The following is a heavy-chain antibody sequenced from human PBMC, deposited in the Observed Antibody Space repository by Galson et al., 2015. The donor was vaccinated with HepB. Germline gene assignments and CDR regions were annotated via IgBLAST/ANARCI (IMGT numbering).Heavy chain of an antibody. CDR2: ISAYNGNT. Sequence: SVKVSCKASGFTFTNYAISWVRQAPGQGLEWMGWISAYNGNTNYAQNLQGRVTMTTDTSTNTAYMDLGSLRSDDTAVYYCARDAAARLLPIGHYYYAMDVWGQGTMVTVSS. CDR3: ARDAAARLLPIGHYYYAMDV. J-gene: IGHJ6*02. V-gene: IGHV1-18*01. CDR1: GFTFTNYA. D-gene: IGHD6-6*01.